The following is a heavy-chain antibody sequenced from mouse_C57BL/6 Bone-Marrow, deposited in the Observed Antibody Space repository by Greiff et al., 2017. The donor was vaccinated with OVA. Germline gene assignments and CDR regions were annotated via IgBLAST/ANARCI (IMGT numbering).Heavy chain of an antibody. CDR2: ISSGSSTI. D-gene: IGHD4-1*01. Sequence: EVQRVESGGGLVKPGGSLKLSCAASGFTFSDYGMHWVRQAPEKGLEWVAYISSGSSTIYSADTVKGRFTISRDNAKNTLILQMTRLRTDDTARYYCASGTAWFAYWGQGTLVTVSA. V-gene: IGHV5-17*01. J-gene: IGHJ3*01. CDR3: ASGTAWFAY. CDR1: GFTFSDYG.